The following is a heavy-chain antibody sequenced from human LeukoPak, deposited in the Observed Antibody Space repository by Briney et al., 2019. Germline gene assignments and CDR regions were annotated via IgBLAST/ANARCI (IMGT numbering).Heavy chain of an antibody. Sequence: SVKVSCKASGGTFSSYAISWVRQAPGQGLEWMGGIIPIFGTANYAQKFQGRVTITTDESTSTAYMELRSLRSDDTAVYYCARVFTMVRGVITYFDYWGQGTLVTVSS. J-gene: IGHJ4*02. D-gene: IGHD3-10*01. CDR2: IIPIFGTA. V-gene: IGHV1-69*05. CDR3: ARVFTMVRGVITYFDY. CDR1: GGTFSSYA.